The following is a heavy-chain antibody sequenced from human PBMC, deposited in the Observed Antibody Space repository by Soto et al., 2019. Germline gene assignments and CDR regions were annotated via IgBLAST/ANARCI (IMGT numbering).Heavy chain of an antibody. CDR3: ARKYDSSGYYYYYYGMDV. V-gene: IGHV3-30-3*01. J-gene: IGHJ6*02. D-gene: IGHD3-22*01. CDR2: ISYDGSNK. CDR1: GFTFSSYA. Sequence: GGSLRLSCAASGFTFSSYAMHWVRQAPGKGLEWVAAISYDGSNKYYADSVKGRFTISRDNSKNTLYLQMNSLRAEDTAVYYCARKYDSSGYYYYYYGMDVWGQGTTVTVSS.